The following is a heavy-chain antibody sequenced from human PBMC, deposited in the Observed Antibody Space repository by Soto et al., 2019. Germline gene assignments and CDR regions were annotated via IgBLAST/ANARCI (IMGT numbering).Heavy chain of an antibody. CDR1: GYTFTSYG. J-gene: IGHJ5*02. CDR3: ARGGKTWFDH. V-gene: IGHV1-69*13. CDR2: IIPIFGTA. Sequence: ASVKVSCKASGYTFTSYGISWVRQAPGQGLEWMGGIIPIFGTANYAQKFQGRVTITADESTSTAYMELSSLRSEDTAVYYCARGGKTWFDHWGQGTLVTVSS.